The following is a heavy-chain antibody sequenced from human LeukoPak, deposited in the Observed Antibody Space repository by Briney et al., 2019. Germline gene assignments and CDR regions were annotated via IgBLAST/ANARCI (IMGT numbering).Heavy chain of an antibody. CDR2: IYSGGST. D-gene: IGHD2-15*01. Sequence: GGSLRLSCAASGFTVGSNYMSWVRQAPGKGLEWVSVIYSGGSTYYADSVKGRFTISRDNSKNTLYLQMNSLRAEDTAVYYCARVGWRGYYFDYWGQGTLVTVSS. CDR1: GFTVGSNY. J-gene: IGHJ4*02. CDR3: ARVGWRGYYFDY. V-gene: IGHV3-53*01.